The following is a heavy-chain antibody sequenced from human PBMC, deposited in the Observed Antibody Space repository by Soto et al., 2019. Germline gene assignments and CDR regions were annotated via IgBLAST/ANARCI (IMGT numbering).Heavy chain of an antibody. CDR3: ATRSGDYGGNYWYFDL. D-gene: IGHD4-17*01. CDR2: IIPIFGTA. V-gene: IGHV1-69*01. Sequence: QVQLVQSGAEVKKPGSSVKVSCKASGGTFSSYAISWVRQAPGQGLEWMGGIIPIFGTANYAQEFQGRVTIIADESTSTAYMEPGSLRSEDRAVDYCATRSGDYGGNYWYFDLWGRGTLVTVSS. CDR1: GGTFSSYA. J-gene: IGHJ2*01.